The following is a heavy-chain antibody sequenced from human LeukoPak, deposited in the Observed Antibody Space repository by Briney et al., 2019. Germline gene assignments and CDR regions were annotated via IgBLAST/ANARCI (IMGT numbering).Heavy chain of an antibody. V-gene: IGHV3-21*01. CDR1: GFTFSSYS. D-gene: IGHD3-3*01. CDR3: ASNYDFWSGVFDY. CDR2: ISSSSSYI. J-gene: IGHJ4*02. Sequence: GGSLRLPCPPSGFTFSSYSMNWVRQAPGKGLEWVSSISSSSSYIYYADSVKGRFTISRDNAKNSLYLQMNSLRAEDTAVYYCASNYDFWSGVFDYWGQGTPVTVSS.